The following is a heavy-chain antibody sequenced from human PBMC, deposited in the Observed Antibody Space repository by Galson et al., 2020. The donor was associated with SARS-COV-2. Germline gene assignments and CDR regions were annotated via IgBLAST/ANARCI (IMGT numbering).Heavy chain of an antibody. V-gene: IGHV3-23*01. Sequence: GGSLRLSCAASGFPFSSYAMIWVRQAPGKGLEWVSAITSNGGSTYYAESVKGRCTISRDSSKNTLYLQMHSLRVEDTASYFCARTRYSTSSELNVWGQGTTVTVSS. J-gene: IGHJ6*02. CDR3: ARTRYSTSSELNV. D-gene: IGHD2-8*01. CDR2: ITSNGGST. CDR1: GFPFSSYA.